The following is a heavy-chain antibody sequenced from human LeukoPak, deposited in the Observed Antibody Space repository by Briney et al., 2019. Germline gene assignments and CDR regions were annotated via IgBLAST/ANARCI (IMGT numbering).Heavy chain of an antibody. V-gene: IGHV3-30*01. CDR3: AREGQPYNSFDP. J-gene: IGHJ5*02. Sequence: GGSLRLSCAASGFTFSSYAMHWVRQAPGKGLEWVAVISYDGSNKYYADSVKGRFTIPREDSKKRLYLQMNSLRAEDTAVYYCAREGQPYNSFDPWGQGTLVTVSS. CDR1: GFTFSSYA. D-gene: IGHD6-13*01. CDR2: ISYDGSNK.